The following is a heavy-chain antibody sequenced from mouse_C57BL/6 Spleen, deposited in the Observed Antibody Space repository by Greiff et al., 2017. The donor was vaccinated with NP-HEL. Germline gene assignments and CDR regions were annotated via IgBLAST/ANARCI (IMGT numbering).Heavy chain of an antibody. CDR1: GFNINDDY. Sequence: EVQLQQSGADLVRPGASVKLSCTASGFNINDDYMHWVSQRPEQGLAWIGWIDPENGDTEYASKFRGKATITADTSANTAYLQLSSLTSEDTAVYYCTVMVTTRAYWGQGTLVTVSA. V-gene: IGHV14-4*01. CDR3: TVMVTTRAY. CDR2: IDPENGDT. J-gene: IGHJ3*01. D-gene: IGHD2-2*01.